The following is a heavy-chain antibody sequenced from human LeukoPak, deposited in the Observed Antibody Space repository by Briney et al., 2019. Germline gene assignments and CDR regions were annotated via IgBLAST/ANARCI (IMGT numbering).Heavy chain of an antibody. J-gene: IGHJ5*02. Sequence: SETLSLTCAVYGGSFSGYYWSWIRQPPGKGLEWIGSIYYSGSTYYNPSLKSRVTISVDTSKNQFSLKLSSVTAADTAVYYCASATYYYGSGSQNWFDPWGQGTLVTVSS. CDR3: ASATYYYGSGSQNWFDP. CDR1: GGSFSGYY. D-gene: IGHD3-10*01. CDR2: IYYSGST. V-gene: IGHV4-34*01.